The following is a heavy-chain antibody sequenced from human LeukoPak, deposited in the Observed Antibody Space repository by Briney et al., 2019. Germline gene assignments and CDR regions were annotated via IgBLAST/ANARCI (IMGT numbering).Heavy chain of an antibody. Sequence: PSETLSLTCAVYGGSFRDYYWSWIRQPPGKGLEWIGEINHRGSTSYNPSLKSRVTISADTSKNQFSLKLSSVTAADTAVYYCATRSELYSYYYMDVWGKGTTVTISS. J-gene: IGHJ6*03. CDR1: GGSFRDYY. CDR3: ATRSELYSYYYMDV. V-gene: IGHV4-34*01. D-gene: IGHD1-26*01. CDR2: INHRGST.